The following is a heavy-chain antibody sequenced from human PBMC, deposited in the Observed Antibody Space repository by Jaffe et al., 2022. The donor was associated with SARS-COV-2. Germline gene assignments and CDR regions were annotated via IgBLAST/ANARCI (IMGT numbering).Heavy chain of an antibody. D-gene: IGHD3-10*01. CDR1: GDSISSGGYY. CDR3: ARQDRGMINTFDL. J-gene: IGHJ3*01. CDR2: IYHSGDT. V-gene: IGHV4-31*03. Sequence: QVQLRESGPGLVKPSQTLSLTCTISGDSISSGGYYWDWIRHHPETGLEWIGYIYHSGDTSYNPSLKSRLSLSVDTSKNQFSLKLTSVTVADAAIYYCARQDRGMINTFDLWGQGTLVTVSS.